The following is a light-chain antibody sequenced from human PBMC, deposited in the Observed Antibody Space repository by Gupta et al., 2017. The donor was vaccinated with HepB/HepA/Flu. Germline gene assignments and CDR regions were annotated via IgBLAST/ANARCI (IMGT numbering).Light chain of an antibody. CDR3: QQRDNTPFT. Sequence: DIQMTQSLSSLSASVGYRVTITCRASQSISTYLNWYQQKPGKAPRLLIYIASTLQSGVPSRFSGGGIGTDFTLTISSRQSEDFATYYCQQRDNTPFTFGQGTEMEIK. J-gene: IGKJ2*01. CDR1: QSISTY. V-gene: IGKV1-39*01. CDR2: IAS.